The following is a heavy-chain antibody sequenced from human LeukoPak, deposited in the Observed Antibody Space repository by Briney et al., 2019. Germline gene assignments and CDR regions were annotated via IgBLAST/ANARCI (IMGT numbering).Heavy chain of an antibody. J-gene: IGHJ3*02. CDR2: ISSSNSYI. Sequence: GGSLRLSCAASGFTFSSYSMNWVRQAPGKGLEWVSSISSSNSYIYYADSVKGRFTISRDNAKNSLYLQMNSLRAEDTAVYYCARDQGGGPPYDAFDIWGQGTMVTVSS. V-gene: IGHV3-21*01. CDR1: GFTFSSYS. CDR3: ARDQGGGPPYDAFDI. D-gene: IGHD2-15*01.